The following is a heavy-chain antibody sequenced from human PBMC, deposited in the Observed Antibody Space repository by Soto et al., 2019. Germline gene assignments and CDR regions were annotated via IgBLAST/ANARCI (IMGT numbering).Heavy chain of an antibody. J-gene: IGHJ4*02. Sequence: GGSLRLSCAASGFTFSSYSMNWVRQAPGKGLEWVSSISSSSSYIYYADSVKGRFTISRDNAKNSLYLQMNSLRAEDTAVYYCASYGSSPSPSGGDYWGQGTLVTVSS. V-gene: IGHV3-21*01. D-gene: IGHD6-13*01. CDR2: ISSSSSYI. CDR1: GFTFSSYS. CDR3: ASYGSSPSPSGGDY.